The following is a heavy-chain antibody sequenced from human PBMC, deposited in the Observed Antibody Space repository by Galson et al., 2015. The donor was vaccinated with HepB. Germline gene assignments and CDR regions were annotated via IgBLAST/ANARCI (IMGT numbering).Heavy chain of an antibody. D-gene: IGHD3-10*01. Sequence: SLRLSCAASGFTFSSYAMSWVRQAPGKGLEWVSAISGSGGSTYYADSVKGRFTISRDNSKNTLYLQMNSLRAEDTAVYYCAKEARSRNRSGDAFDIWGQGTMVTVSS. CDR2: ISGSGGST. CDR3: AKEARSRNRSGDAFDI. V-gene: IGHV3-23*01. CDR1: GFTFSSYA. J-gene: IGHJ3*02.